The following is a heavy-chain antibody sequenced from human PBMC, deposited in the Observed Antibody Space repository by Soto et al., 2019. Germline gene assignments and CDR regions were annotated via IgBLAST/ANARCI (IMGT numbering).Heavy chain of an antibody. CDR3: ARDLGVWGSYSYSNVFDI. V-gene: IGHV4-38-2*02. Sequence: SETLSLTCAVSGYSISSGYYWGWIRQPPGKGLEWIGSIFHSGSTYYTASLKSRVTISVHTSKNQLSLKLSSATAADTAVYYCARDLGVWGSYSYSNVFDIWGQGTMVT. D-gene: IGHD3-16*02. CDR2: IFHSGST. J-gene: IGHJ3*02. CDR1: GYSISSGYY.